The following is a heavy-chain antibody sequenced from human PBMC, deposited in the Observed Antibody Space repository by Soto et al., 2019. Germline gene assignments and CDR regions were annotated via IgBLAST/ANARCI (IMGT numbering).Heavy chain of an antibody. V-gene: IGHV4-31*03. Sequence: PSEPLSLTCSVSGGSISMGGYYWSWIRQHPGRGLEWIGYIYYSGNTYYNPSLKSRVTISVDTSKNQFSLKLSAVTAADTAVYYCARGRVGANHDYFEYWGQGTPVTVSS. CDR3: ARGRVGANHDYFEY. CDR1: GGSISMGGYY. D-gene: IGHD1-26*01. CDR2: IYYSGNT. J-gene: IGHJ4*02.